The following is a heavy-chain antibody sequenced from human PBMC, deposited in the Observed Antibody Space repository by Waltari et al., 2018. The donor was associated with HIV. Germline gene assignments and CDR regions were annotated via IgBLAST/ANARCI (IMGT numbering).Heavy chain of an antibody. CDR1: GFSVSDNY. CDR3: ARALTRGLWDS. V-gene: IGHV3-53*01. D-gene: IGHD2-2*01. J-gene: IGHJ4*02. CDR2: VYLGGST. Sequence: VQLVESGGGLIQPGGSLSLSCAASGFSVSDNYMSWVRQAPGKRPGWVLVVYLGGSTDYADSVRGRFTTSRDESKNMLYLQMNSLRAEDTAVYYCARALTRGLWDSWGQGTLVSVSS.